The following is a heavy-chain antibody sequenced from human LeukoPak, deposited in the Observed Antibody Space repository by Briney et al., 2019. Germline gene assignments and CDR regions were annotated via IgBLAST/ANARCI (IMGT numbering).Heavy chain of an antibody. D-gene: IGHD4-23*01. Sequence: ASVKVSCKASGYTFTSYDINWVRQATGQGLEWMGWMNPDSGNTGYAQKFQGRVTMTRNTSISTAYMELSSLRSDDTAVYYCARGNDYGGNPFDYWGQGTLVTVSS. V-gene: IGHV1-8*01. CDR3: ARGNDYGGNPFDY. J-gene: IGHJ4*02. CDR2: MNPDSGNT. CDR1: GYTFTSYD.